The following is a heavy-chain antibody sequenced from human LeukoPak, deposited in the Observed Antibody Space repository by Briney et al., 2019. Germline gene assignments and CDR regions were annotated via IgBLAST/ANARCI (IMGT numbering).Heavy chain of an antibody. CDR2: IDPSDSYT. CDR3: ARHRCSGGSCHHSYYGMDV. CDR1: GYSFTNYW. D-gene: IGHD2-15*01. Sequence: GESLKISCKGSGYSFTNYWISWVRQMPGKGLEWMGRIDPSDSYTKYSPSFQGQVTISADKSISTAYLQWSSLKASDTAMYYCARHRCSGGSCHHSYYGMDVWGQGTTVTVSS. V-gene: IGHV5-10-1*04. J-gene: IGHJ6*02.